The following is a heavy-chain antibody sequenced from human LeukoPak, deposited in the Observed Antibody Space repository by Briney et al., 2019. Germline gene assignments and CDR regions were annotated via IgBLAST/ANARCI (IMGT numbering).Heavy chain of an antibody. Sequence: GGSLRLSCAASGFTFGTYWMHWVRQTPGKGLVWVSRINNDGSGTSYADSVKGRFTISRDNAKNTLYLQMNSLRAEDTAVYYCARDGILGSHDCWGQGTLVTVSS. D-gene: IGHD3-3*02. V-gene: IGHV3-74*01. CDR3: ARDGILGSHDC. CDR1: GFTFGTYW. CDR2: INNDGSGT. J-gene: IGHJ4*02.